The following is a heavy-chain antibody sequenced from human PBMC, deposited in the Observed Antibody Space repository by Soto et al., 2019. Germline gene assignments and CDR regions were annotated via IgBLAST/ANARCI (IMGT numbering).Heavy chain of an antibody. CDR3: ARRGVTGYYRTFDY. V-gene: IGHV3-11*01. D-gene: IGHD3-9*01. Sequence: VKLVESGGDLVKPGGSLRLSCAASGFSFSDYFMAWVRQAPGKGLEWISLISSSGGATYYTDAMKGRFTISRDNAKDSLYLQLNSLRAEDTAVYYCARRGVTGYYRTFDYWGQGAQVTVSS. CDR1: GFSFSDYF. CDR2: ISSSGGAT. J-gene: IGHJ4*02.